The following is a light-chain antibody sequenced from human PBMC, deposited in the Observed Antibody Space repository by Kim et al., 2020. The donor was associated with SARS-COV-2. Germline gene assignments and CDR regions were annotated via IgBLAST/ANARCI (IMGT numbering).Light chain of an antibody. CDR2: EVS. Sequence: GQSGTISCTGTSSDIGRYNHVTWYQQHPGKAPKLRIYEVSKWPSAVPDRFSGSKSGNTASLTVSGLQADDEANYYCSSYGGNNNWVFGGGTKVTVL. CDR1: SSDIGRYNH. V-gene: IGLV2-8*01. CDR3: SSYGGNNNWV. J-gene: IGLJ3*02.